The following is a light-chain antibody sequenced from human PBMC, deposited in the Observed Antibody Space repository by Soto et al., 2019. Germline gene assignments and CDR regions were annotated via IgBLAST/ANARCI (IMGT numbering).Light chain of an antibody. J-gene: IGKJ2*01. Sequence: DIQMTQSPSSLSASVGDRVTITCRASQGISSYLNWYQQKPGKAPKLLIYAASSLQSGVPSRFSGSGSGTDFTLTISSLQPEDFATHYCQQSYSTLPMYTFGQGTKVDIK. CDR1: QGISSY. CDR3: QQSYSTLPMYT. CDR2: AAS. V-gene: IGKV1-39*01.